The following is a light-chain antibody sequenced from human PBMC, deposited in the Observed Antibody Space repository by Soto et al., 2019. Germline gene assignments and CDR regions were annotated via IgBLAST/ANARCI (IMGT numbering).Light chain of an antibody. CDR3: QQYNSYPYT. V-gene: IGKV1-5*03. CDR2: KTS. Sequence: DVQMTQSPSSLSPSVGDRVTITCRASQSFNTWLAWYQQKPGKAPKLLIYKTSILESGVPSRFSGSGSGTEFTLTISSLQPEYSATYYCQQYNSYPYTFGQGTKLEIK. CDR1: QSFNTW. J-gene: IGKJ2*01.